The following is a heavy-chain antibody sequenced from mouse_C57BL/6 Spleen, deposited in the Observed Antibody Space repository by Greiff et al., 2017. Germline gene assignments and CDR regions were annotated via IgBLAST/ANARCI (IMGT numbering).Heavy chain of an antibody. V-gene: IGHV5-16*01. J-gene: IGHJ3*01. CDR1: GFTFSDYY. Sequence: DVKLVESEGGLVQPGSSMKLSSTASGFTFSDYYMAWVRQVPEKGLEWVANINYDGSGTSYLHSLKSRFIISRDNAKNILYLLMSSLKSEDTATYYCAREYGYGGASWCAYWGQGTLVTVSA. CDR3: AREYGYGGASWCAY. CDR2: INYDGSGT. D-gene: IGHD2-2*01.